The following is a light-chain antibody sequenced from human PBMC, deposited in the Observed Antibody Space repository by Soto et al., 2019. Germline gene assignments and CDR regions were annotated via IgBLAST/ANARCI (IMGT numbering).Light chain of an antibody. V-gene: IGKV1-5*01. CDR3: QQSYSTPPT. CDR2: DGS. J-gene: IGKJ2*01. Sequence: IRMTQSPSTLSTSVGARVTITCRASQSVSYWLAWYQQKPGKAPNLLIYDGSTLASGVPPRFSGGGFGTEFTLNISSLQPDDSATYYCQQSYSTPPTFGQGTKVDIK. CDR1: QSVSYW.